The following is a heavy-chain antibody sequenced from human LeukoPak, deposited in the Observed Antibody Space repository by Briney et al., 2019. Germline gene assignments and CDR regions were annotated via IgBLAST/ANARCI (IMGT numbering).Heavy chain of an antibody. CDR3: ARELVY. J-gene: IGHJ4*02. D-gene: IGHD6-6*01. Sequence: PGGSLRLSCAASGFTFSTYSMNWVRQAPGKGLEWVSSISSSSIYIYYADSVKGRFTISRDNAKHSLYLQMSSLRAEDAAVYYCARELVYWGQGTLVTVSS. CDR2: ISSSSIYI. CDR1: GFTFSTYS. V-gene: IGHV3-21*01.